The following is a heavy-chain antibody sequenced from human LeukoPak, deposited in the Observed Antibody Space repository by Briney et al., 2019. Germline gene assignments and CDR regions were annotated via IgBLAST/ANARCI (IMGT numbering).Heavy chain of an antibody. Sequence: SETLSLTCTVSGGSISSYYWSWIRQPPGKGLEWIGYIYYSGSTNYNPSLKSRVTIPVDPSKNQFSLRLSSVTAADTAVYYCARFLGTGPEDVDWFDPWGQGTPVTVSS. V-gene: IGHV4-59*01. J-gene: IGHJ5*02. CDR3: ARFLGTGPEDVDWFDP. D-gene: IGHD7-27*01. CDR2: IYYSGST. CDR1: GGSISSYY.